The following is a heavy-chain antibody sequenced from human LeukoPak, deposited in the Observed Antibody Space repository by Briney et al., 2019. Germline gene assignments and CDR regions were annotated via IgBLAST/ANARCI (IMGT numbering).Heavy chain of an antibody. D-gene: IGHD4-23*01. CDR2: IYYSGST. V-gene: IGHV4-59*01. CDR3: ARAQSYGGNMIDY. J-gene: IGHJ4*02. Sequence: WETLSLTCTVSGGSISSYYWSWSRQPPGKGLEWIGYIYYSGSTNYNPSLKSRVTISVDTSKNQFSLKLSSVTAEDTAVYYCARAQSYGGNMIDYWGQGTLVTVSS. CDR1: GGSISSYY.